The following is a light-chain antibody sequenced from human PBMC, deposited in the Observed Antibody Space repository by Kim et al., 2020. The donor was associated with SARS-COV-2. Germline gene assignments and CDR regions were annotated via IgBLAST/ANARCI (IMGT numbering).Light chain of an antibody. Sequence: PGGTVPLTCGSSSGVVTSGHYPYWFQQESGQAPRTLIYDTDQRHSLTPARFSGSLLGGKAALTLSGAQPEDEADYYCLLFYGGVRVFGGGTQLTVL. CDR2: DTD. CDR3: LLFYGGVRV. V-gene: IGLV7-46*01. CDR1: SGVVTSGHY. J-gene: IGLJ2*01.